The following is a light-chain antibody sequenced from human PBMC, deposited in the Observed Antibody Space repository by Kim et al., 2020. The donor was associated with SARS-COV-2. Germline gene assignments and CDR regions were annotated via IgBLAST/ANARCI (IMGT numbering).Light chain of an antibody. Sequence: QSALTQPASVSGSPGQSITISCTGTSSDVGGYNYVSWYQQYPGKAPKLMIYDVSKRPSGVSNRFSGSKSGNTASLTISGLQAEDEADYYCSSYTSSSVVFGGGTQLTVL. CDR1: SSDVGGYNY. CDR2: DVS. CDR3: SSYTSSSVV. V-gene: IGLV2-14*01. J-gene: IGLJ2*01.